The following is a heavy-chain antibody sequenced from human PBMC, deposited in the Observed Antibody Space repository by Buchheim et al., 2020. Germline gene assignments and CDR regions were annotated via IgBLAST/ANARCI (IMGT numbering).Heavy chain of an antibody. CDR3: ARDRCSSTACYDYGMDV. J-gene: IGHJ6*02. Sequence: EVQLVESGGGLVQPGGSLRLSCVASGFTFSSYWMSWVRQAPGKGLEWVATIKQDGSEKYYVDSEKGRFTISRDNAKKSLYLQVNSLRVDDTAVYYCARDRCSSTACYDYGMDVWGQGTT. CDR1: GFTFSSYW. CDR2: IKQDGSEK. V-gene: IGHV3-7*01. D-gene: IGHD2-2*01.